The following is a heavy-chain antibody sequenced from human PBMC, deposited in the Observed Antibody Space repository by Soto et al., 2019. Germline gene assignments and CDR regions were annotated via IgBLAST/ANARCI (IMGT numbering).Heavy chain of an antibody. CDR1: GGSFSGYY. CDR2: INHSGST. CDR3: ARVSHYYGSETAGY. D-gene: IGHD3-10*01. V-gene: IGHV4-34*01. J-gene: IGHJ4*02. Sequence: PSETLSLTCAVYGGSFSGYYWSWIRQPPGKGLEWIGEINHSGSTNYNPSLKSRVTISVDTSKNQFSLKLSSVTAADTAVYYCARVSHYYGSETAGYWGQGTLVTVSS.